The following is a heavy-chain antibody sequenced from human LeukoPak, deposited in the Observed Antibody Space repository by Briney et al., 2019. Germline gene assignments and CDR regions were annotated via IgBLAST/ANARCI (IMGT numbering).Heavy chain of an antibody. J-gene: IGHJ4*02. D-gene: IGHD3-22*01. V-gene: IGHV4-59*01. Sequence: SETLSLTCTVSGASISSYYWSWIRQPPGKGLEWIGDIYHSGSIKYNPSLKSRVTMSVDTSKYQFSLKLSSVTAADTAIYYCARENPSGYYNRPIDYWGQGTLVTVSS. CDR3: ARENPSGYYNRPIDY. CDR1: GASISSYY. CDR2: IYHSGSI.